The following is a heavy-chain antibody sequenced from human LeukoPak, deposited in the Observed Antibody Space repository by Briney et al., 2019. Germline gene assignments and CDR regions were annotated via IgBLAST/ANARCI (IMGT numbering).Heavy chain of an antibody. CDR3: ARDAAGTDRYFDL. J-gene: IGHJ2*01. V-gene: IGHV3-23*01. Sequence: GGSLRLSCAASGFTFSSYAMSWVRQAPGKGLEWVSAISGTGGSTYYADSVKGRFTISRDNSKNMLYLQMNSLRAEDTAVYYCARDAAGTDRYFDLWGRGTLVTVSS. CDR2: ISGTGGST. D-gene: IGHD1-1*01. CDR1: GFTFSSYA.